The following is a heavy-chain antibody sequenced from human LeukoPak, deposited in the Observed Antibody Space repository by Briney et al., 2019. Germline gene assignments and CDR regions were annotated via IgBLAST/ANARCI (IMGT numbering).Heavy chain of an antibody. D-gene: IGHD2-15*01. V-gene: IGHV3-23*01. Sequence: GGSLRLSCAASRFTFSTYAMSWVRQVPGKGLEWVSGISNTAGFTYYADSVKGRFTISRDNSKNTLYLQLNSLRAEDTAVYYCAKSNYYCSDSCQPDDAFDVWGQGTMVTVSS. CDR1: RFTFSTYA. J-gene: IGHJ3*01. CDR3: AKSNYYCSDSCQPDDAFDV. CDR2: ISNTAGFT.